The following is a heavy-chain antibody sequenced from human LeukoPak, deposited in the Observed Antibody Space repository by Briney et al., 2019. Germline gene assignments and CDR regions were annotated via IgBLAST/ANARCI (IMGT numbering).Heavy chain of an antibody. Sequence: SVKVSCKASGGTFSSYAISWVRQAPGQGLEWMGGIIPIFGTANYAQKFQGRVTITTGESTSTAYMELSSLRSEDTAVYYCARTDGSGINWFDPWGQGTLVTVSS. D-gene: IGHD3-10*01. CDR1: GGTFSSYA. J-gene: IGHJ5*02. CDR3: ARTDGSGINWFDP. V-gene: IGHV1-69*05. CDR2: IIPIFGTA.